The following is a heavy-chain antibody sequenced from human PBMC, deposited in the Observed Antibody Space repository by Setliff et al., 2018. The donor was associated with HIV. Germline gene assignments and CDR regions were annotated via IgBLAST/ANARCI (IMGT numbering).Heavy chain of an antibody. CDR1: GFSFTDVW. Sequence: PGGSLRLSCAASGFSFTDVWMNWVRQAPGKGLEWVGRIKSRTDGGATDYAAPVKGRFSISRDDSKNQFSLSLTSVTAADTAVYYCARGVPLLPPHYWGQGTLVTVSS. CDR3: ARGVPLLPPHY. V-gene: IGHV3-15*05. D-gene: IGHD2-21*02. CDR2: IKSRTDGGAT. J-gene: IGHJ4*02.